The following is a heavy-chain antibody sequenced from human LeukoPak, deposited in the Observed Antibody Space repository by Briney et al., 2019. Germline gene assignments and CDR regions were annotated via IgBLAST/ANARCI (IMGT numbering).Heavy chain of an antibody. CDR3: ARGRPYCSSTSCYPEYFQH. CDR1: GGSISSGDYY. CDR2: IYYSGST. J-gene: IGHJ1*01. Sequence: PPQTLSLTCTVSGGSISSGDYYWSWIRQPPGKGLEWIGYIYYSGSTYYNPSLKSRVTISVDTSKNQFSLKLSSVTAADTAVYYCARGRPYCSSTSCYPEYFQHWGQGTLVTVSS. V-gene: IGHV4-30-4*08. D-gene: IGHD2-2*01.